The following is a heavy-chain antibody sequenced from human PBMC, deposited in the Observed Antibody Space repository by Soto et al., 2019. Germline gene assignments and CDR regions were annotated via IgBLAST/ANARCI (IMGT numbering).Heavy chain of an antibody. CDR3: ARDKDRQQLGANYYYILDV. V-gene: IGHV1-69*12. J-gene: IGHJ6*02. CDR1: GGTFSTSA. D-gene: IGHD3-3*02. Sequence: QVQLVQSGAEVKKPGSSVMVSCKASGGTFSTSAISWVRQAHGQGLEWVGGIMPVFATPDYAQKFQGRVTISADESTTTAYLELTSLRTDDPAVYFCARDKDRQQLGANYYYILDVWGQGTAIIVSS. CDR2: IMPVFATP.